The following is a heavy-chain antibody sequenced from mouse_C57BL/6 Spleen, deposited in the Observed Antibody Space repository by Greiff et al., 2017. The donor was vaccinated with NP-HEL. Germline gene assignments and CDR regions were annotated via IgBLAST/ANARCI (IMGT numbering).Heavy chain of an antibody. CDR3: ARRGLLNFDY. CDR2: IDPSDSYT. CDR1: GYTFTSYW. V-gene: IGHV1-69*01. J-gene: IGHJ2*01. D-gene: IGHD2-3*01. Sequence: QVHVKQPGAELVMPGASVKLSCKASGYTFTSYWMHWVKQRPGQGLEWIGEIDPSDSYTNYNQKFKGKSTLTVDKSSSTAYMQLSSLTSEDSAVYYCARRGLLNFDYWGQGTTLTVSS.